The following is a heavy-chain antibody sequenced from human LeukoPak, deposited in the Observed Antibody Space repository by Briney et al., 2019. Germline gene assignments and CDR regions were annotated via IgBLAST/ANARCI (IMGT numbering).Heavy chain of an antibody. J-gene: IGHJ5*02. V-gene: IGHV3-7*03. Sequence: AGGSLRLSCGGSGFTFSSYWMSWVRQAPGKGLEWVANIRQDGREKFYADSVKGRFSISRDNAKNSLYLQMNSLRAEDTAVYYCARGATFDDWGQGTLVTVSS. CDR2: IRQDGREK. D-gene: IGHD1-26*01. CDR1: GFTFSSYW. CDR3: ARGATFDD.